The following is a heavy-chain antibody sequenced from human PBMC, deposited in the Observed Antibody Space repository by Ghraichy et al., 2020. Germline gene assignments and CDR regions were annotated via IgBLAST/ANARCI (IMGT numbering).Heavy chain of an antibody. CDR3: ARGVVAVAGFYYYYGMDV. J-gene: IGHJ6*02. CDR1: GYTFTSYY. D-gene: IGHD6-19*01. CDR2: INPSGGST. Sequence: ASVKVSCKASGYTFTSYYMHWVRQAPGQGLEWMGIINPSGGSTSYAQKFQGRVTMTRDTSTSTVYMELSSLRSEDTAVYYCARGVVAVAGFYYYYGMDVWGRGTTVTVSS. V-gene: IGHV1-46*01.